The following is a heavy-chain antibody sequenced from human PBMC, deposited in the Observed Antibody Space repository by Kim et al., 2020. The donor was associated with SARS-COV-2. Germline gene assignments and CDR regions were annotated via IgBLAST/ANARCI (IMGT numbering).Heavy chain of an antibody. J-gene: IGHJ6*03. CDR2: IYYSGST. CDR1: GGSISTSIYY. Sequence: SETLSLTCTVSGGSISTSIYYWGWIRQPPGKGLEWIGTIYYSGSTYYNPSLKSRVTISVDTSRNQFSLRLRPVTAADTAIYYCARQLRGSCSSSGCQIYYFFDVWGIGTTVTVSS. CDR3: ARQLRGSCSSSGCQIYYFFDV. D-gene: IGHD2-2*03. V-gene: IGHV4-39*01.